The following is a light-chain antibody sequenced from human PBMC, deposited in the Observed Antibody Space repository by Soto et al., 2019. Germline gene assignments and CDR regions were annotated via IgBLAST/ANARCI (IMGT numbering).Light chain of an antibody. J-gene: IGKJ5*01. V-gene: IGKV1-39*01. Sequence: DIQMTQSPSSLSASVGDRFTITCRASQSISNYLNWYQQKPGKAPKLLIYAASSLESGVPSRFSGSGSGTDFTLTVSSLQPEDFATYYCQQGYTSRITFGQGTRLEIK. CDR2: AAS. CDR1: QSISNY. CDR3: QQGYTSRIT.